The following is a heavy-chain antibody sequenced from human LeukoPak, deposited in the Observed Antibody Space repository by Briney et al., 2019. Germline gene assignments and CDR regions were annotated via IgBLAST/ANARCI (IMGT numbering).Heavy chain of an antibody. V-gene: IGHV3-7*01. D-gene: IGHD1-26*01. Sequence: GGPLRLSCAASGLNFNDYWMTGVRQPPGKGLQGVARISQDGTETLYADSVKVRFTLSKDNADKSLYLQMNSLTTEDTAVYYCVRLWEFDYWGQGTLVTVSS. CDR3: VRLWEFDY. J-gene: IGHJ4*02. CDR2: ISQDGTET. CDR1: GLNFNDYW.